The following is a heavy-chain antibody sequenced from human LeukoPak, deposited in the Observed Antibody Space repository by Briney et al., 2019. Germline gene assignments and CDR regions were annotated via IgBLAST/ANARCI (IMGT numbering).Heavy chain of an antibody. CDR1: GFPFSSYS. V-gene: IGHV3-21*01. CDR2: ISSSSSYI. D-gene: IGHD3-3*01. J-gene: IGHJ3*01. CDR3: TRAPGTGPLTVRWSGPFDV. Sequence: GSLRLSCAASGFPFSSYSMNWVRQAPGKGLEWVSSISSSSSYIYYADSVKGRFTISRDNAENSLYLQMSSLRVEDTAVYYCTRAPGTGPLTVRWSGPFDVWGQGTMVTVSS.